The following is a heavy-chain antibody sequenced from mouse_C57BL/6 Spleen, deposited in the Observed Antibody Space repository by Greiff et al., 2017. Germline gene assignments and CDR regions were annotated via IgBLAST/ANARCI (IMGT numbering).Heavy chain of an antibody. Sequence: QVQLQQPGAELVKPGASVKLSCKASGYTFTSYWMHWVKQRPGQGLEWIGMIHPNSGSTNYNEKFKSKATLTVDTSSSTAYMQLSSLTSEDSAVYYCARKLGQRIFDYWGQGTTLTVSS. CDR3: ARKLGQRIFDY. CDR1: GYTFTSYW. V-gene: IGHV1-64*01. J-gene: IGHJ2*01. CDR2: IHPNSGST. D-gene: IGHD4-1*01.